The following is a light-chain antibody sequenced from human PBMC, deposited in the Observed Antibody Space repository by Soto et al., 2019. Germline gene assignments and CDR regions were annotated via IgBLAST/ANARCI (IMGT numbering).Light chain of an antibody. CDR1: KNDIGVYDF. Sequence: QSALTQPPSASGSPGQSVTISCTGTKNDIGVYDFVSWYQHHPGKAPRLIIYEVVQRPSGVRDRFSGSKSGNTGSLTVSVLQAADEADYFCKSYAGSNTYVFGSGTKVTAL. J-gene: IGLJ1*01. CDR3: KSYAGSNTYV. CDR2: EVV. V-gene: IGLV2-8*01.